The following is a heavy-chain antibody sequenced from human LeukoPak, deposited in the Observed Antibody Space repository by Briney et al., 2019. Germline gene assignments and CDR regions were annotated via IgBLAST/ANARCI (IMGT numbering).Heavy chain of an antibody. D-gene: IGHD1-14*01. CDR1: GFTFSGHL. CDR2: INQGGSDK. Sequence: GGSLRLSCTASGFTFSGHLMSWVRQAPGKGLEWVANINQGGSDKYYVDSVKGRFTISRDNANNLLYLQMNSLRGEDTAVYYCTRDRSRAEDDWGQGTLVTVSS. J-gene: IGHJ4*02. V-gene: IGHV3-7*01. CDR3: TRDRSRAEDD.